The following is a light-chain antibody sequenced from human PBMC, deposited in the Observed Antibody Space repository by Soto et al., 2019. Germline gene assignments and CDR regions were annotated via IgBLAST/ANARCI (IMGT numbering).Light chain of an antibody. J-gene: IGKJ5*01. Sequence: EIQVTQCPSSLSACVGVRVGMTCRASQSISSWLAWYQQKPGKAPKLLIYDASSLESGVPSRFSGSGSGTEFTLTISSLQPEDFATYYCQQAASFPITFGQGTRLEIK. CDR2: DAS. V-gene: IGKV1-5*01. CDR3: QQAASFPIT. CDR1: QSISSW.